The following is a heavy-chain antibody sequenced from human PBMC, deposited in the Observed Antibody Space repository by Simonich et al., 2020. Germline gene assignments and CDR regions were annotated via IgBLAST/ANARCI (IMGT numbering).Heavy chain of an antibody. CDR1: GYTFTSYG. Sequence: QVQLVQSGAEVKKPGASVKVSCKASGYTFTSYGISWVRQAPGQGLEGMGRISAYNGNTNYAHKLQGRDTMTTDTSTSTAYMELRSLRSDDTAVYYCARDYDILTGYYPPDYWGQGTLVTVSS. CDR3: ARDYDILTGYYPPDY. V-gene: IGHV1-18*01. J-gene: IGHJ4*02. D-gene: IGHD3-9*01. CDR2: ISAYNGNT.